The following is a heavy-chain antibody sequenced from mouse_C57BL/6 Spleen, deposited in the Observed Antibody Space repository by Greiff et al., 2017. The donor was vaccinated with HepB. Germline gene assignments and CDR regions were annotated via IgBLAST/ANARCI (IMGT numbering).Heavy chain of an antibody. J-gene: IGHJ3*01. CDR3: ARRELRLGAWFAY. V-gene: IGHV1-55*01. CDR2: IYPGSGST. D-gene: IGHD3-2*02. Sequence: QVQLQQPGAELVKPGASVKMSCKASGYTFTSYWITWVKQRPGQGLEWIGDIYPGSGSTNYNEKFKSKATLTVDTSSSTAYMQLSSLTSEDSAVYYCARRELRLGAWFAYWGQGTLVTVSA. CDR1: GYTFTSYW.